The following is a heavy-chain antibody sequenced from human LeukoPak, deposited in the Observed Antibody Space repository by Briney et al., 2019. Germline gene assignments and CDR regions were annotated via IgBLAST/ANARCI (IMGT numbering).Heavy chain of an antibody. CDR3: ARDSCGGDCLDY. CDR2: IWYDGSNK. Sequence: GGSLRLSCAASGFTFSSYGMHWVRQAPGKGLEWVAVIWYDGSNKYYADSVKGRFTVSRDNSKNTLYLQMNSLRAEDTAVYYCARDSCGGDCLDYWGQGTLVTVSS. CDR1: GFTFSSYG. V-gene: IGHV3-33*01. J-gene: IGHJ4*02. D-gene: IGHD2-21*01.